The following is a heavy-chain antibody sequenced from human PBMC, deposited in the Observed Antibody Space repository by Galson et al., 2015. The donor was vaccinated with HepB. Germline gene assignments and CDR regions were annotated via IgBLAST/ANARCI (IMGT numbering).Heavy chain of an antibody. V-gene: IGHV6-1*01. D-gene: IGHD4-23*01. CDR2: TYYRSNWCY. J-gene: IGHJ4*02. CDR1: GDSVSSDSAA. CDR3: ARDAPGGETIYDY. Sequence: AISGDSVSSDSAAWNWIRQSPSRGLEWLGRTYYRSNWCYDYAASVKSRIIINADTSRNQFSLQLNSVSPEDTAVYYCARDAPGGETIYDYWGQGTLVTVSS.